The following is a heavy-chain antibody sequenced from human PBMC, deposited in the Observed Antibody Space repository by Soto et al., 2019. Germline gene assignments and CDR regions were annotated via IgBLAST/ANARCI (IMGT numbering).Heavy chain of an antibody. J-gene: IGHJ4*02. V-gene: IGHV1-2*02. CDR3: ARVVGADMGADY. Sequence: ASVKVSCKASGYTFTGYYMHWVRRAPGQGLEWMGWINPNSGGTNYAQKFQGRVTMTRDASISTAYMELSRLRSDDTAVYYCARVVGADMGADYWGQGTLVTVSS. CDR1: GYTFTGYY. D-gene: IGHD2-15*01. CDR2: INPNSGGT.